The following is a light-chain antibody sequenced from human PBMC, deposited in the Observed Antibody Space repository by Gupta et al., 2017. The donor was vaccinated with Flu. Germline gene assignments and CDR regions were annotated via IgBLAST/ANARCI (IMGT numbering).Light chain of an antibody. Sequence: QQRQTQAPQLLVYFGSSLPSGVPYRFSGGGSGTXFTLTIXSRQPDDVATYYCQKDHNTPWTFGXGTKV. V-gene: IGKV1-27*01. J-gene: IGKJ1*01. CDR2: FGS. CDR3: QKDHNTPWT.